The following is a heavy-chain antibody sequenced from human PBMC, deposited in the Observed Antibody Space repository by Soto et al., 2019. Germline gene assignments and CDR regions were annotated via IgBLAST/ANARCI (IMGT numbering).Heavy chain of an antibody. CDR2: INPNSGGT. J-gene: IGHJ6*02. D-gene: IGHD2-21*01. V-gene: IGHV1-2*02. CDR1: GYTFTGYY. CDR3: ARLPTPGAIARGYYYYGMDV. Sequence: QVQLVQSGAEVKKPGASVKVSCKASGYTFTGYYMHWVRQAPGQGLEWMGWINPNSGGTNYAQKFQGRVTMTRDTSISTAYMELSRLRSDDTAVYYCARLPTPGAIARGYYYYGMDVWGQGTTVTVSS.